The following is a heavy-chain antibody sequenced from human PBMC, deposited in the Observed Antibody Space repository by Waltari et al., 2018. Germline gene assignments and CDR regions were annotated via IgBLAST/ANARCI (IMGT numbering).Heavy chain of an antibody. D-gene: IGHD2-21*01. Sequence: EVQLVETGGGLIQPGGSLRLSCAASGFTVSTNYMSWVRQAPGKGLGWVSVIYTGGSTGYADSVKGRFTISRDKSKNTVYLQMNSLRVEDTAVYYCARPPNCGGDCSWGQGTLVTVSS. J-gene: IGHJ5*02. CDR2: IYTGGST. CDR1: GFTVSTNY. CDR3: ARPPNCGGDCS. V-gene: IGHV3-53*02.